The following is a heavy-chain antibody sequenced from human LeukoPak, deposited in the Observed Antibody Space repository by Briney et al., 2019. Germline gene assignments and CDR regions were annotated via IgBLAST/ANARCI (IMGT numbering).Heavy chain of an antibody. CDR2: ISAYNGNT. D-gene: IGHD3-22*01. CDR1: GYTFTSYG. Sequence: GASVKVSCKASGYTFTSYGISWVRQAPGQGLEWMGWISAYNGNTNYAQKLQGRVTMTTDTSTSTAYMELRSLRSDDTAVYYCARGSDADGSYDSSGPIDYWGQGTLVTVSS. V-gene: IGHV1-18*01. J-gene: IGHJ4*02. CDR3: ARGSDADGSYDSSGPIDY.